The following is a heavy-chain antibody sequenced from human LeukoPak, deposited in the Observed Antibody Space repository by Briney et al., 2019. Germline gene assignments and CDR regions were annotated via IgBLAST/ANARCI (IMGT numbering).Heavy chain of an antibody. V-gene: IGHV4-59*01. J-gene: IGHJ5*02. Sequence: SETLSLTCTVSGGSISSYYWSWIRQPPGKGLEWIGYIYYSGSTNYNPSLKSRVTISVDTSKNQFSLKLNSVTAADTAVYYCARGFLVPANNWFDPWGQGTLVTVSS. D-gene: IGHD2-2*01. CDR2: IYYSGST. CDR1: GGSISSYY. CDR3: ARGFLVPANNWFDP.